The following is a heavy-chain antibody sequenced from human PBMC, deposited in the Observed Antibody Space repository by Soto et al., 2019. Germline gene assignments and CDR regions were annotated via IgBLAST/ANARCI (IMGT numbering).Heavy chain of an antibody. CDR3: ARDASYYYDSSGYAPRAEYFQH. V-gene: IGHV1-69*13. D-gene: IGHD3-22*01. CDR1: GGTLSSYA. Sequence: GASVKVSCKASGGTLSSYAISWVRQAPGQGLEWMGGIIPIFGTANYAQKFQGRVTITADESTSTAYMELSSLRSEDTAVYYCARDASYYYDSSGYAPRAEYFQHWG. J-gene: IGHJ1*01. CDR2: IIPIFGTA.